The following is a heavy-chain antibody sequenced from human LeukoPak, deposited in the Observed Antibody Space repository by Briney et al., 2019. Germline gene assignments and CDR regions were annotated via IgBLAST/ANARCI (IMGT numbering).Heavy chain of an antibody. CDR1: GFTFSSYA. D-gene: IGHD2-15*01. J-gene: IGHJ6*02. CDR2: ISYDGSNK. CDR3: ARDLIGYCSGGSCYYYYYGMDV. Sequence: GGSLRLSCAASGFTFSSYAMHWVRQAPGKGLEWVAVISYDGSNKYYADSVKGRFTISRDNAKNSLYLQMNSLRAEDTAVYYCARDLIGYCSGGSCYYYYYGMDVWGQGTTVTVSS. V-gene: IGHV3-30-3*01.